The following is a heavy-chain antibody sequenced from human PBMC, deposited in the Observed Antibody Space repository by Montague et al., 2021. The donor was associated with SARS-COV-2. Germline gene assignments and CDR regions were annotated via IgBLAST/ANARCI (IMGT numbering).Heavy chain of an antibody. CDR3: ARGVTYHYGMDV. J-gene: IGHJ6*02. Sequence: SETLSLTCAVSDGSISSPNWWNWVRQPPGKVLEWIGEIYYTGNTNYNPPLKSRVPIFIDKSKNHFSLQLSSVTAADTAVYYCARGVTYHYGMDVWGQGTTVAVSS. D-gene: IGHD2-21*02. V-gene: IGHV4-4*02. CDR1: DGSISSPNW. CDR2: IYYTGNT.